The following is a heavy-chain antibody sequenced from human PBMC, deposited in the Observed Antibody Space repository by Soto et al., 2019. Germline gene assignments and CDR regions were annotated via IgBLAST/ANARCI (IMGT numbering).Heavy chain of an antibody. D-gene: IGHD6-13*01. CDR2: TYYRSRWYN. V-gene: IGHV6-1*01. CDR3: VRSPRNSTSWYFFDY. Sequence: PSQTLSLTCAISGDSVSGNSAAWNWIRQSPSGGLEWLGRTYYRSRWYNDYAVSVKSRITVTPDTSKNQFSLHLNSVTPEDTAVYYCVRSPRNSTSWYFFDYWGQGTLVTVSS. CDR1: GDSVSGNSAA. J-gene: IGHJ4*02.